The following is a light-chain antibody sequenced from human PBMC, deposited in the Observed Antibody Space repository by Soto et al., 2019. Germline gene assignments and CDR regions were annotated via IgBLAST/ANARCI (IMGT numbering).Light chain of an antibody. CDR1: QSVGYH. CDR3: QQYGYLVT. J-gene: IGKJ4*01. V-gene: IGKV3-20*01. CDR2: GAS. Sequence: EIVLTQSPATLSLSPGERATLSCRASQSVGYHLAWYQQKPGRAHRLLIYGASSRATGIPDRFSGSGSGTDFTLTISRMEPEDFAMYYCQQYGYLVTFGGGTKVDIK.